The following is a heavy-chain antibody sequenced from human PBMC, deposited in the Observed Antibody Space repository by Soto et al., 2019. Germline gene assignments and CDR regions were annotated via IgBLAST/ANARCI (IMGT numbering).Heavy chain of an antibody. J-gene: IGHJ5*02. CDR1: GGSFSSYY. V-gene: IGHV4-59*08. Sequence: SETLSLTCTVSGGSFSSYYWTWIRQPPGKGLEWIGYVYNSGSTNYNPSLKSRVTMSVDTSKNQFSLRLRSVTAADTALYFCARHSLALRKNNWFDPWGQGIMVTVSS. CDR3: ARHSLALRKNNWFDP. D-gene: IGHD3-3*02. CDR2: VYNSGST.